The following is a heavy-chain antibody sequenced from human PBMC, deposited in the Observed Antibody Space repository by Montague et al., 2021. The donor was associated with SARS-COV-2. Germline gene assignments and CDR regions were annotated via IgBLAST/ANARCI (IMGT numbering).Heavy chain of an antibody. D-gene: IGHD3-22*01. J-gene: IGHJ4*02. CDR3: ARGDSDSSGYYYYFDY. V-gene: IGHV3-13*04. CDR2: IGTAGDT. Sequence: SLRLSCAASGFTFSSYDMHWVRQATGKGLEWVSAIGTAGDTYYPGSVKGRFTISRENAKNSLYLQMNSLRAGDTAVYYCARGDSDSSGYYYYFDYCGQGTLVTVSS. CDR1: GFTFSSYD.